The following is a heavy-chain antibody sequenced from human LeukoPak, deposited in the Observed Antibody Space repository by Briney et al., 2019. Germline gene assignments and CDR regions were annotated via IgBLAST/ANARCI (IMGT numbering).Heavy chain of an antibody. CDR3: GKLLRDDSRTLPAFDY. CDR2: IIPIFGTA. J-gene: IGHJ4*02. V-gene: IGHV1-69*06. D-gene: IGHD3-22*01. Sequence: ASVKVSCKASGGTFSSYAISWVRQAPGQGLEWMGGIIPIFGTANYAQKFQGRVTITADKSTSTAYMELSSLRSEDTAVYYCGKLLRDDSRTLPAFDYWGQGTLVTVSS. CDR1: GGTFSSYA.